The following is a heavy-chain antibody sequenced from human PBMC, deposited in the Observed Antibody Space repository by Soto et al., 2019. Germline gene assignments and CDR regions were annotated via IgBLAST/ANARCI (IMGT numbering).Heavy chain of an antibody. J-gene: IGHJ6*02. CDR3: ARDRYYGSGTYYNFYSGMDV. Sequence: SETLSLTCTVSGGSISSGDYYWTWVRQPPGKGLEWIGNIFHSGSTYYTPSLQSRVTISLDTSKNHFSLKLSSVTPADTAVYYCARDRYYGSGTYYNFYSGMDVWGQGTTVTVS. V-gene: IGHV4-30-4*01. CDR1: GGSISSGDYY. D-gene: IGHD3-10*01. CDR2: IFHSGST.